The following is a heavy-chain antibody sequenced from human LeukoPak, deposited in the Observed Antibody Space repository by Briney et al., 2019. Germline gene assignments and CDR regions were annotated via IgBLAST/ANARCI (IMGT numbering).Heavy chain of an antibody. CDR1: GFTFYNYA. J-gene: IGHJ4*02. CDR3: AKMEDYDILTGYSANYYFDY. CDR2: ISGSGGST. Sequence: GGSLRLSCAASGFTFYNYAMGWVRQAPGKGLEWVSAISGSGGSTYYAGSVKGRFSISRDNSKNTLYLQMSSLRAEDTAVYYCAKMEDYDILTGYSANYYFDYWGQGTLVTVSS. D-gene: IGHD3-9*01. V-gene: IGHV3-23*01.